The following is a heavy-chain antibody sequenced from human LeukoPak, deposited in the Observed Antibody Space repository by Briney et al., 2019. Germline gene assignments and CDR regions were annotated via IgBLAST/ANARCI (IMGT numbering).Heavy chain of an antibody. Sequence: PGGSLRLSCAASGFTFSTYPMSWVRQAPGKGLEWVAVISYDGSNKYYADSVKGRFTISRDNSKNTLYLQMNSLRAEDTAVYYCAREGDSSGYYLDYWGQGTLVTVSS. CDR3: AREGDSSGYYLDY. CDR2: ISYDGSNK. CDR1: GFTFSTYP. J-gene: IGHJ4*02. D-gene: IGHD3-22*01. V-gene: IGHV3-30*04.